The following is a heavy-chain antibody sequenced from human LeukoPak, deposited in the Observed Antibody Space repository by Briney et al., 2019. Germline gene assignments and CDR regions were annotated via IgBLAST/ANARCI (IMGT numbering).Heavy chain of an antibody. V-gene: IGHV1-46*01. J-gene: IGHJ5*02. CDR2: INPSGGST. Sequence: ASVKVSCKASGYTFTSYYMHWVRQAPGQGLEWMGIINPSGGSTSYALKFQGRVTMTRDTSTSTVYMELSSLRSEDTAVYYCATMLHPPRGIAAAGTFGGFDPWGQGTLVTVSS. CDR1: GYTFTSYY. D-gene: IGHD6-13*01. CDR3: ATMLHPPRGIAAAGTFGGFDP.